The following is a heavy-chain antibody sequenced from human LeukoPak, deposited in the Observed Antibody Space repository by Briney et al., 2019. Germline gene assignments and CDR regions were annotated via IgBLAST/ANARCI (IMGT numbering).Heavy chain of an antibody. CDR2: INSDGNSP. CDR3: ARSAPAGFSYYSYFLDV. D-gene: IGHD6-13*01. V-gene: IGHV3-74*01. J-gene: IGHJ6*03. CDR1: GFTFNNYW. Sequence: PGGSLRLSCVASGFTFNNYWMHWVRQAQGKGLVWVSRINSDGNSPTYADSVKGRFTTSRDNAKNTLYLQMNSLRAEDTAVYYCARSAPAGFSYYSYFLDVWGKGTTVTIFS.